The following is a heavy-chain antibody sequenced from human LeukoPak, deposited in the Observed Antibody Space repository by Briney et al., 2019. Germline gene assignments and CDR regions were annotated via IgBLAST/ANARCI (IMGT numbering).Heavy chain of an antibody. V-gene: IGHV3-30*14. CDR3: ARGDRGYFDY. D-gene: IGHD1-26*01. CDR1: GFTFSSCA. J-gene: IGHJ4*02. Sequence: GGSLRLSCAASGFTFSSCAMHWVRQAPGKGLEWVAVLYDDGSTYYADSVKGRFTISRDNSKNTLYLQMNSLRAEDTAVYYCARGDRGYFDYWGQGTLVTVSS. CDR2: LYDDGST.